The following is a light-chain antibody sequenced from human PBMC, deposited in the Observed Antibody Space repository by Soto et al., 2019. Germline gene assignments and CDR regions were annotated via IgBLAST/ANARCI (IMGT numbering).Light chain of an antibody. CDR1: QDIRGA. CDR2: DVS. CDR3: QQFNTYPIT. V-gene: IGKV1-13*02. Sequence: ALQLTQSPSSLSASVGDRVTITCRASQDIRGALAWYQQKPGKPPKLLIFDVSSLQSGVPSRFSGSGSGTDFTLTISSLQPEDFATYYCQQFNTYPITFGQGTRLEIK. J-gene: IGKJ5*01.